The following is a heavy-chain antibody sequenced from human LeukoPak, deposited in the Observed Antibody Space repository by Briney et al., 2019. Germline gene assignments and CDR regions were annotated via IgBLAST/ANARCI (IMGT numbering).Heavy chain of an antibody. J-gene: IGHJ2*01. V-gene: IGHV2-5*02. D-gene: IGHD4-23*01. Sequence: ESGPTLVNPTQTLTLTCTFSGFSLNTSAVGVGWIRQPPGKALEWLALIYWDDDKRYSPSLKSRLTITKDTSKNHVVLTMTNMGPVDTATYYCAHRTRTVIKYWYFDLWGRGTLVTVSS. CDR1: GFSLNTSAVG. CDR2: IYWDDDK. CDR3: AHRTRTVIKYWYFDL.